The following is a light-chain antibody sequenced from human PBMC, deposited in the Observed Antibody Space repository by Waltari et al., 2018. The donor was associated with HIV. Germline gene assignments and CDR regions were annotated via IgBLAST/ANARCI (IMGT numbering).Light chain of an antibody. J-gene: IGLJ3*02. CDR2: EVN. V-gene: IGLV2-23*02. CDR1: SSDVGSYNL. CDR3: CSNEGTISWV. Sequence: QSALTQPASVSGSPGQSITISCTGTSSDVGSYNLVSWYQQHPGKAPKLMIYEVNKRPSGASIRFSGSRSGNTASLTISGLQAEDEATYFCCSNEGTISWVFGGGTRLTVL.